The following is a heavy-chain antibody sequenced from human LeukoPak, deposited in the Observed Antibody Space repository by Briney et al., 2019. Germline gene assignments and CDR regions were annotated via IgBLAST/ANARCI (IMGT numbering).Heavy chain of an antibody. Sequence: GGSLRLSCAASGFTFSSYSMNWVRQAPGKGLEWVSSISSSSSYIYYADSVKGRFTISRDNAKNSLYLQMNSLRAEDTAVYYCASTDCSSTSCYYYYYMDVWGKGTTVTISS. D-gene: IGHD2-2*01. J-gene: IGHJ6*03. V-gene: IGHV3-21*01. CDR1: GFTFSSYS. CDR3: ASTDCSSTSCYYYYYMDV. CDR2: ISSSSSYI.